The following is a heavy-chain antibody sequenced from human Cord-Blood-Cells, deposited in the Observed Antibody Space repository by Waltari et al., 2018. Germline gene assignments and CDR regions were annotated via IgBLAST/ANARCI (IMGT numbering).Heavy chain of an antibody. D-gene: IGHD5-12*01. J-gene: IGHJ4*02. V-gene: IGHV3-21*01. CDR3: ASNSGYDDY. CDR1: GFPFRSVT. CDR2: ISSSSSYI. Sequence: EVQLVESGGGLGKPGGSLRLACAGSGFPFRSVTLNWVRPAPGKGLEWVSSISSSSSYIYYADSVKGRFTISRDNAKNSLYLQMNSLRAEDTAVYYCASNSGYDDYWGQGTLVTVSS.